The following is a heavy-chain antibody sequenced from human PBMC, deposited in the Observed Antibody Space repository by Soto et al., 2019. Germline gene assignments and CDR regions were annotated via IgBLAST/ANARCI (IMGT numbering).Heavy chain of an antibody. CDR1: GFTSSSYA. V-gene: IGHV3-23*01. Sequence: GGSLRLSCAASGFTSSSYAMSWVRQAPEKGLEWVSGISGSGGSTYYADSVKGRFTISRDNSKNTLYLQMNSLRAEDTAVYYCAKDRTITMIVVPHAFDIWGRGT. CDR3: AKDRTITMIVVPHAFDI. CDR2: ISGSGGST. J-gene: IGHJ3*02. D-gene: IGHD3-22*01.